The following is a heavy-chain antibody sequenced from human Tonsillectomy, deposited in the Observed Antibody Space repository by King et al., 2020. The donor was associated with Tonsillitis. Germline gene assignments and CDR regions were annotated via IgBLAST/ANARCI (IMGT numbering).Heavy chain of an antibody. V-gene: IGHV3-23*04. D-gene: IGHD2-15*01. CDR2: ISGSGGST. CDR3: AKGGETMWYWSGGSCYPFDY. J-gene: IGHJ4*02. CDR1: GFTFSSYA. Sequence: VQLVESGGGLVQPGGSLRLSCAASGFTFSSYAMSWVRQAPGKGLEWVSTISGSGGSTYYADSVKGRFTISRDNSKNTLYLQMNSLRAEDTAVYYCAKGGETMWYWSGGSCYPFDYWGQGTLVTVSS.